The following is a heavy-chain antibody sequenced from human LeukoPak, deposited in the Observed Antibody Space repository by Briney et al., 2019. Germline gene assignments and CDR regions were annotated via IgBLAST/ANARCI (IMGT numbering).Heavy chain of an antibody. V-gene: IGHV1-46*01. CDR2: FNPSGGST. CDR3: ARLAWELPFDY. J-gene: IGHJ4*02. CDR1: GYTLTSYY. Sequence: GASVKVSCKASGYTLTSYYMHWVRQAPGQGLEWMGIFNPSGGSTSYAQKLQGRVTMTTDTSTSTAYMELRSLRSDDTAVYYCARLAWELPFDYWGQGTLVTVSS. D-gene: IGHD1-26*01.